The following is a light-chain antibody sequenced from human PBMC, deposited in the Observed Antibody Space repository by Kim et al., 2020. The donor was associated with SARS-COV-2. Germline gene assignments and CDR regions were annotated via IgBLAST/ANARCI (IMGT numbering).Light chain of an antibody. J-gene: IGLJ3*02. V-gene: IGLV10-54*01. CDR1: NNTVGNPE. Sequence: QADTRTCTGNNNTVGNPEAAWLQQHQGHPPQLLSYRNNNRPSGISERLSASRSGNTASLTITGLQPEDEADYYCSAWDSSLTAWVFGGGTQLTV. CDR2: RNN. CDR3: SAWDSSLTAWV.